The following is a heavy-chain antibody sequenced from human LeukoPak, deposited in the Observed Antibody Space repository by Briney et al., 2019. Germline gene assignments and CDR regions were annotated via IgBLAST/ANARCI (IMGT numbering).Heavy chain of an antibody. CDR2: ISGSGGTT. V-gene: IGHV3-23*01. CDR3: ANTYYGSGSFDY. D-gene: IGHD3-10*01. J-gene: IGHJ4*02. Sequence: PGGSLRLSCAASGFTFSSYAMSWVRQAPGKGLEWVSSISGSGGTTYHADSVKGRFTISRDNAKNSLYLQMNSLRAEDTAVYYCANTYYGSGSFDYWGQGTLVTVSS. CDR1: GFTFSSYA.